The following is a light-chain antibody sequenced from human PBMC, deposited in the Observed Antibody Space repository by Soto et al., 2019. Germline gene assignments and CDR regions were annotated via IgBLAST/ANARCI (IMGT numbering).Light chain of an antibody. CDR3: SSYTSSSTRNVV. Sequence: QSALTQLASVSGSRGQSITISCTGTSSDVGLYNYVSWYQQHPGKAPKLMIYEVSNRPSGVSNRFSGSKSGNTASLTISGLQAEDEADYYCSSYTSSSTRNVVFGGGTKLTVL. J-gene: IGLJ2*01. CDR2: EVS. CDR1: SSDVGLYNY. V-gene: IGLV2-14*01.